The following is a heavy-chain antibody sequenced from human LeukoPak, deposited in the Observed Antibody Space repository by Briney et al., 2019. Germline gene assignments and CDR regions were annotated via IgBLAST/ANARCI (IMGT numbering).Heavy chain of an antibody. CDR1: GYTFTSYG. Sequence: VASVKVSCKASGYTFTSYGISWVRQAPGQGLEWMGWISAYNGNTNYAQKLQGRVTMTTDTSTSTAYMELRSLRPDDTAVYYCARDLAFAPDPSSSSSLMGAFDIWGQGTMVTVSS. D-gene: IGHD6-6*01. CDR2: ISAYNGNT. J-gene: IGHJ3*02. CDR3: ARDLAFAPDPSSSSSLMGAFDI. V-gene: IGHV1-18*01.